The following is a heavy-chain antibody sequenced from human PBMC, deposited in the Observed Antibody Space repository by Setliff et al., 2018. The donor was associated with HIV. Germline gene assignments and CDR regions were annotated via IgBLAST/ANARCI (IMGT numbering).Heavy chain of an antibody. CDR2: IDHSETT. CDR1: GGSINGHS. D-gene: IGHD3-3*01. V-gene: IGHV4-59*11. J-gene: IGHJ4*02. CDR3: ARESARAALDY. Sequence: SETLSLTCTASGGSINGHSWSWIRQPPGKVLEWIGYIDHSETTNYNPSLKSRLTISIDTSKNQFTLNLISVTAADTAVYYCARESARAALDYLGQGILVTVSS.